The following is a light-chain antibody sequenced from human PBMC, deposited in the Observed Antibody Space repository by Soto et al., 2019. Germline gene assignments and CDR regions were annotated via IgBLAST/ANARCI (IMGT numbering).Light chain of an antibody. J-gene: IGLJ2*01. CDR1: NSNMGRNY. CDR2: RND. Sequence: QSVLTQTPSASGTPGQRVTISCAGSNSNMGRNYVYSYQQVPGTTPKLLMYRNDVRPSGVPDRFTDSETGTSASLAISGLRSEDEAYYYCAVWDNSLNGVAFGGGTKLTVL. CDR3: AVWDNSLNGVA. V-gene: IGLV1-47*01.